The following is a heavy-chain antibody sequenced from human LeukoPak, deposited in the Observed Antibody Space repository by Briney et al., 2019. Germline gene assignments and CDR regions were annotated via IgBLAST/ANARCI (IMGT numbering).Heavy chain of an antibody. Sequence: NPGGSLRLSCAASGFTFSSYALSWVRQAPGKGLEWVGRIKSKTDGGTTDYSAPVKGRFTISRDDSKNTLYLQMNSLKTEDTAVYYCTTDGGRGASYYFDSSGYSSDFDYWGQGTLVTVSS. V-gene: IGHV3-15*01. CDR2: IKSKTDGGTT. J-gene: IGHJ4*02. D-gene: IGHD3-22*01. CDR1: GFTFSSYA. CDR3: TTDGGRGASYYFDSSGYSSDFDY.